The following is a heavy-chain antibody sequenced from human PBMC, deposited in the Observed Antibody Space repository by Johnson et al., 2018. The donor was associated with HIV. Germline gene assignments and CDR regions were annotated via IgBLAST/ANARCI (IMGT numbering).Heavy chain of an antibody. Sequence: VQLVESGGGLVQPGRSLRLSCAASGFTVSSNYMSWVRQAPGKGLEWVSVIYSGGSTYYADSVKGRFTISRDDSKNTLYMQMNSLKNEDTAVYYCTSLRDDAFDIWGQGTMVTVSS. CDR1: GFTVSSNY. CDR3: TSLRDDAFDI. J-gene: IGHJ3*02. V-gene: IGHV3-53*01. CDR2: IYSGGST.